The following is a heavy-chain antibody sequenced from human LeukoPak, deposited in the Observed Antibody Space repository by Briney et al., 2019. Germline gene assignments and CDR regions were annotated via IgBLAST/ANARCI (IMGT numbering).Heavy chain of an antibody. J-gene: IGHJ3*02. CDR2: TSVDGISK. D-gene: IGHD3-22*01. Sequence: GGALRLSCAASGFTFSTYVMHWVRQAPGKGLEWVAGTSVDGISKYYADSVKGRFIISRDNSKNTLDLQMNSLRAEDTAVYYCVRAGSSSGYCDVFDTWGQGTLVTVSS. CDR1: GFTFSTYV. V-gene: IGHV3-30-3*01. CDR3: VRAGSSSGYCDVFDT.